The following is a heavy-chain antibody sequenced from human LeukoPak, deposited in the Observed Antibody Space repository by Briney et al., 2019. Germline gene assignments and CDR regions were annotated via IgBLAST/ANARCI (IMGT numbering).Heavy chain of an antibody. CDR3: ATDLGIVGATNGFDY. V-gene: IGHV1-24*01. Sequence: ASVKVSCKVSGYTXTELSMHWVRQAPGKGLEWMGGFDPEDGETIYAQKFQGRVTMTEDTSTDTAYMELSSLRSEDTAVYYCATDLGIVGATNGFDYWGQGTLVTVSS. J-gene: IGHJ4*02. CDR2: FDPEDGET. D-gene: IGHD1-26*01. CDR1: GYTXTELS.